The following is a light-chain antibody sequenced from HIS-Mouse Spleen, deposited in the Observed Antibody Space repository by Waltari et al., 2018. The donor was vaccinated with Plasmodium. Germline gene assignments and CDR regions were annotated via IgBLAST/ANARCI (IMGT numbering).Light chain of an antibody. V-gene: IGKV1-33*01. CDR2: DAS. CDR1: QEISNY. CDR3: QQYDNPPPLFT. Sequence: DIQMTPSPSSLSASVGDRVTITCQASQEISNYLNWYQQKPGKAPKLLIYDASNLETGVPSRFSGSGSGTDFTVTISSLQPEDIATYYGQQYDNPPPLFTFGPGTKVDIK. J-gene: IGKJ3*01.